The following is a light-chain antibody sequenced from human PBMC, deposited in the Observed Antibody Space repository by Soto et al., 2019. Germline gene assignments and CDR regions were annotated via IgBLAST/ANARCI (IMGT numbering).Light chain of an antibody. J-gene: IGKJ1*01. CDR2: KTS. CDR1: QSISAE. CDR3: QKYNSYGSWT. Sequence: DIQMTQSPSTLSASVGDRVTITCRASQSISAELAWYQQKPGKAPNLLIYKTSNIESGVPSRFSGSGSGTEFTLTISSLQPDDFATYYCQKYNSYGSWTFGQGTKVEVK. V-gene: IGKV1-5*03.